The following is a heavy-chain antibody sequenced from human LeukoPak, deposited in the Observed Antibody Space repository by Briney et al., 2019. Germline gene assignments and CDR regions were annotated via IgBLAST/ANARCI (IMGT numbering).Heavy chain of an antibody. Sequence: GGSLRLSCAASGFSFGSYSMDWVRQAPGKGLEWISYISSSGRTTYYADSVKGRFTISRDSAKNSLYLQMNSLRAEDTAVYYCARITMTTIPYWGQGTLVTVSS. D-gene: IGHD4-17*01. CDR3: ARITMTTIPY. V-gene: IGHV3-48*01. J-gene: IGHJ4*02. CDR1: GFSFGSYS. CDR2: ISSSGRTT.